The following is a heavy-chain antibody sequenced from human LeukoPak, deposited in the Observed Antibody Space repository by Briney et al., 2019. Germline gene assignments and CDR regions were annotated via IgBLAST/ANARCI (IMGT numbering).Heavy chain of an antibody. CDR3: ARAGPRFVFDY. CDR1: GGSISSSSYY. CDR2: IYYSGST. D-gene: IGHD3-10*01. Sequence: SETLSLTCTVSGGSISSSSYYWGWIRQPPGKGLEWIGSIYYSGSTYYNPSLKSRVTISVDTSKNQFSLKLSSVTAADTAVYYCARAGPRFVFDYWGQGTLVTVSS. J-gene: IGHJ4*02. V-gene: IGHV4-39*07.